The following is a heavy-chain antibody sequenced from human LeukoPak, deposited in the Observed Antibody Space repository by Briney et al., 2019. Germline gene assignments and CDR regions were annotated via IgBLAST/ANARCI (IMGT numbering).Heavy chain of an antibody. CDR2: INWNGGST. CDR3: ARAPGWELPTFPFDY. Sequence: GGSLRLSCAASGFTFDDYGMSWVRQAPGKGLEWVSGINWNGGSTGYADSVKGRFTISRDNAKNSLYLQMNSLRAEDTALYYRARAPGWELPTFPFDYWGQGTLVTVSS. D-gene: IGHD1-26*01. J-gene: IGHJ4*02. V-gene: IGHV3-20*04. CDR1: GFTFDDYG.